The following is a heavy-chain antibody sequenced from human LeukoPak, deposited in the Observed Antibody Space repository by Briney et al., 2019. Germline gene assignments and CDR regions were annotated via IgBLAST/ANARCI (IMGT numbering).Heavy chain of an antibody. J-gene: IGHJ4*02. V-gene: IGHV3-23*01. D-gene: IGHD3-22*01. CDR3: ARDLYRIVVVPHYFDY. Sequence: GGSLRLSCAASGFTFSSYGMTWVRQAPGKGLEWVSTISDNGRITNYADSAKGRFTISRDNSKNTLHLQMNSLRAEDTAVYYCARDLYRIVVVPHYFDYWGQGTLVTVSS. CDR2: ISDNGRIT. CDR1: GFTFSSYG.